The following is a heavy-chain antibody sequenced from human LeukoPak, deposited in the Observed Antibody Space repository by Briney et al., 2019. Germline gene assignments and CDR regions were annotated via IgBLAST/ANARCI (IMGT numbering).Heavy chain of an antibody. V-gene: IGHV4-39*01. CDR3: ARQTGSGLFILP. D-gene: IGHD3/OR15-3a*01. CDR2: IYYSGST. CDR1: GDSITSTSYF. Sequence: SETLSLTCTVSGDSITSTSYFWSWIRQPAGKGLEWIGSIYYSGSTYYNPSLKSRVTISVDTSKNQFSLRLTSVTAADTAVYYCARQTGSGLFILPGGQGTLVTVSS. J-gene: IGHJ4*02.